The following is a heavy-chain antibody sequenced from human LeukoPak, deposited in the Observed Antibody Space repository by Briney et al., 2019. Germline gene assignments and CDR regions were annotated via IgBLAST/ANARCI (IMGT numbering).Heavy chain of an antibody. CDR2: IYYSGST. V-gene: IGHV4-39*07. D-gene: IGHD5-24*01. CDR1: GGSISSSSYY. CDR3: ASEMATIPPDAFDI. J-gene: IGHJ3*02. Sequence: PSETLSLTCTVSGGSISSSSYYWGWIRQPPGKGLEWIGSIYYSGSTYYNPSLKSRVTISVDTSKNQFSLKLSSVTAADTAVYYCASEMATIPPDAFDIWGQGTMVTVSS.